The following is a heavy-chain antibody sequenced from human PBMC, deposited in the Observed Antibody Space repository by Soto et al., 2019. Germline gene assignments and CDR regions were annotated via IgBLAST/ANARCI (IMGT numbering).Heavy chain of an antibody. V-gene: IGHV1-46*01. D-gene: IGHD3-22*01. CDR2: MHPYGGST. CDR3: AILYYQNYYGMDV. J-gene: IGHJ6*02. Sequence: ASVKVSCKASGFTFTSFYMHWVRQAPGQGPEWMGIMHPYGGSTGYAQKFQGRVTLTRDTSTRTDYMELSSLRSDDTAVYYCAILYYQNYYGMDVWGQGTTVTVSS. CDR1: GFTFTSFY.